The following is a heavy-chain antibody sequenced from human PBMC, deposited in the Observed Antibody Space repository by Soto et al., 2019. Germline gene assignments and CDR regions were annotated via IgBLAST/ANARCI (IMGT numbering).Heavy chain of an antibody. J-gene: IGHJ3*01. Sequence: QVQLQESGPGLVKPSETLSLTCSVSGGSVTSYYWTWIRQPPGKGLEWIGYVFYSGNTNCNPSLQSRVTMSVDSSRNHFSLTLNSVTAADTAVYDCATGSRSSTSDAFDVWGRGTMVTVSS. CDR1: GGSVTSYY. CDR2: VFYSGNT. V-gene: IGHV4-59*02. CDR3: ATGSRSSTSDAFDV. D-gene: IGHD2-2*01.